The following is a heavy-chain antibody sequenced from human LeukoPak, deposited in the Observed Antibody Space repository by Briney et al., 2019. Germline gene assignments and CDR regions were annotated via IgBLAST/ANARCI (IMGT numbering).Heavy chain of an antibody. CDR2: IKRDGSEK. Sequence: EGSLRLSCAASGFTFSSYWMSWVRQAPGKGLEWVANIKRDGSEKYYVDSVKGRFTISRDNAKNSLYLQMNSLRAEDTAVYYCARVYDFWSGYPLPYFDYWGQGTLVTVSS. J-gene: IGHJ4*02. CDR1: GFTFSSYW. V-gene: IGHV3-7*01. CDR3: ARVYDFWSGYPLPYFDY. D-gene: IGHD3-3*01.